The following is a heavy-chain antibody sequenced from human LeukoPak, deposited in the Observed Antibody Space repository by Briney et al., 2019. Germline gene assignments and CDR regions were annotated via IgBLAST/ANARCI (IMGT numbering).Heavy chain of an antibody. Sequence: PSETLSLTCAVSGGSISSYYWSWIRQPPGKGLEWIGYIYYSGSTNYNPSLKSRVTISVDTSKYQFSLKLSSVTAADTAVYYCARTYCGGDCYSQAEYFQHWGQGTLVTVSS. CDR2: IYYSGST. CDR3: ARTYCGGDCYSQAEYFQH. J-gene: IGHJ1*01. D-gene: IGHD2-21*02. V-gene: IGHV4-59*01. CDR1: GGSISSYY.